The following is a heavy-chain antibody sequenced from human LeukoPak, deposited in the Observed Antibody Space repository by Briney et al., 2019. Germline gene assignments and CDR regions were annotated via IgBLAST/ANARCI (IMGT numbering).Heavy chain of an antibody. D-gene: IGHD2-2*01. CDR2: IISIFGIA. CDR1: GGTFSSYA. CDR3: ARYCSSTSCSDVWFDP. V-gene: IGHV1-69*04. J-gene: IGHJ5*02. Sequence: ASVKVSCKASGGTFSSYAISWVRQAPGQGLEWMGRIISIFGIANYAQKFQGRVTITADKSTSTACMELSSLRSEDTAVYYCARYCSSTSCSDVWFDPWGQGTLVTVSS.